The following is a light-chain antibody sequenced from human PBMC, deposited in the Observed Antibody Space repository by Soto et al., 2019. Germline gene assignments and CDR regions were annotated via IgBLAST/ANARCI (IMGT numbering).Light chain of an antibody. CDR2: DAS. J-gene: IGKJ3*01. V-gene: IGKV3-11*01. CDR1: QSVSSS. CDR3: HQRSYYPPEVT. Sequence: EIVLTQSPDTLSLSPGERATLSCRASQSVSSSLAWYQQKPGQAPRLLIYDASNRATGIPARFSGSGSGTDFTLTISSLAPEDFALYYCHQRSYYPPEVTFGPGTKVDIK.